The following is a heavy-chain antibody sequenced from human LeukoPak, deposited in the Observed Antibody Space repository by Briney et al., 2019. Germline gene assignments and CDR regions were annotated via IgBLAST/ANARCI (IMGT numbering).Heavy chain of an antibody. CDR2: INPNSGGT. J-gene: IGHJ4*02. Sequence: ASVKVSCKASGYTFTSYGISWVRQAPGQGLEWMGRINPNSGGTNYAQKFQGRVTMTRDTSISTAYMELSRLRSDDTAAYYCARGVNDYGDYWGQGTLVTVSS. CDR3: ARGVNDYGDY. V-gene: IGHV1-2*06. CDR1: GYTFTSYG.